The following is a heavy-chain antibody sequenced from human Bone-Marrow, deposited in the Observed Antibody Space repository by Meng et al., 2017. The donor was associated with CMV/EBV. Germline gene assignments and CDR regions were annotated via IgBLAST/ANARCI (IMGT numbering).Heavy chain of an antibody. J-gene: IGHJ4*02. CDR1: GFTVSNNY. V-gene: IGHV3-66*01. CDR3: ARETRPAAFDY. D-gene: IGHD4-23*01. CDR2: IYSGGST. Sequence: GESLKISCAASGFTVSNNYMSWVRQAPGKGLEWVSLIYSGGSTYYADSVKGRFTISRDNSKNTLYLQMNSLRAEDTAVYYCARETRPAAFDYWGQGTLVTVSS.